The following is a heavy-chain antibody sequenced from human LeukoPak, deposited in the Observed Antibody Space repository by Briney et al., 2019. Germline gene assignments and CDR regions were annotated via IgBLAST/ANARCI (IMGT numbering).Heavy chain of an antibody. CDR1: GDSISNGTYY. J-gene: IGHJ5*02. CDR2: IFVGGST. Sequence: SETLSLTCIVSGDSISNGTYYWNWIRQSPGKGLEWIGHIFVGGSTNHNPSLKSRVTISVDTSRNQFFLNLASVTAADTAVCYCARGHSRRRYTNIWKWGNWFGPWGQGILVSVSS. D-gene: IGHD1-1*01. CDR3: ARGHSRRRYTNIWKWGNWFGP. V-gene: IGHV4-61*01.